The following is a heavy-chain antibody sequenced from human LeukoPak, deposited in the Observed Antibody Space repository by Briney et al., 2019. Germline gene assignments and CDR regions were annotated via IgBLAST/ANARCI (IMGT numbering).Heavy chain of an antibody. D-gene: IGHD3-22*01. J-gene: IGHJ4*02. Sequence: PGGSLRLSCAASGFPFSSYWMSWVRQAPGKGLEWVANIKQDGIVKYYMDSVKGRYTISRDNAKNSLYLQMSSLRAEDTAVYYCARSTYYYDRSGYSFDYGGQGTLVTVSS. CDR1: GFPFSSYW. CDR2: IKQDGIVK. CDR3: ARSTYYYDRSGYSFDY. V-gene: IGHV3-7*01.